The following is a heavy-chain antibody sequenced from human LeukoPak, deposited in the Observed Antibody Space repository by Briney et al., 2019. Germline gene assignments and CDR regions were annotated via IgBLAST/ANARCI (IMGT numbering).Heavy chain of an antibody. CDR3: ARSYYYYDSSGYYYVDAFDI. Sequence: PGGSLRLSCAASGFTFSTYVMHWVRQAPGKGLMWVSRISHDGTVTSYGDSVRGRFTISRDNAKNSLYLQMNSLRAEDTAVYYCARSYYYYDSSGYYYVDAFDIWGQGTMVTVSS. D-gene: IGHD3-22*01. J-gene: IGHJ3*02. CDR2: ISHDGTVT. CDR1: GFTFSTYV. V-gene: IGHV3-74*03.